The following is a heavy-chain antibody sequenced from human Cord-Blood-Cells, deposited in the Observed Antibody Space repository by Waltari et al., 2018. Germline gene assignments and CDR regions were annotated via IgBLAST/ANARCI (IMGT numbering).Heavy chain of an antibody. CDR2: VDPEDGET. CDR3: ATTRRSGYYEYFQH. D-gene: IGHD3-3*01. J-gene: IGHJ1*01. CDR1: GYTFNDYY. Sequence: EVQLVQSGAEVKKPGATVKISCKVSGYTFNDYYMNWVQQAPGKGPEWMGLVDPEDGETRYAEKFQGRVTITADTSTDTAYMEQSSLGTEDTAVYYCATTRRSGYYEYFQHWGQGTLVTVSS. V-gene: IGHV1-69-2*01.